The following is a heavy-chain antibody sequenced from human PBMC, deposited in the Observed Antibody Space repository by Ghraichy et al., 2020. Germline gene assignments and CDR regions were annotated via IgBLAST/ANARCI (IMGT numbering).Heavy chain of an antibody. J-gene: IGHJ6*02. Sequence: SVKVSCKASGGTFSSYAISWVRQAPGQGLEWMGGIIPIFGTANYAQKFQGRVTITTDESTSTAYMELSSLRSEDTAVYYCASFPYYYDSSGYPYYYYGMDVWGQGTTVTVSS. D-gene: IGHD3-22*01. CDR1: GGTFSSYA. CDR2: IIPIFGTA. CDR3: ASFPYYYDSSGYPYYYYGMDV. V-gene: IGHV1-69*05.